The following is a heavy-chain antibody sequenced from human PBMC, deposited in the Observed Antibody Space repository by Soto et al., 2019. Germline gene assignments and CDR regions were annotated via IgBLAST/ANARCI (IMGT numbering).Heavy chain of an antibody. V-gene: IGHV4-61*01. CDR3: ARPVGGAPYYDFWSGYRIAFDI. CDR1: GCSFSSGSYY. J-gene: IGHJ3*02. D-gene: IGHD3-3*01. CDR2: IYYSGST. Sequence: SETLSLTCTVSGCSFSSGSYYWSWIRQPPGKGLEWIGYIYYSGSTNYNPSLKSRVTISVDTSKNQFSLKLSSVTAADTAVYYCARPVGGAPYYDFWSGYRIAFDIWGQGTMVTVSS.